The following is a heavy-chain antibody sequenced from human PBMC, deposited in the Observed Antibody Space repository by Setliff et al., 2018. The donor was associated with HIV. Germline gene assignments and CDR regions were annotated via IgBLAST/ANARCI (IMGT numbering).Heavy chain of an antibody. CDR3: ARDDHYYDSGSYYSDWYFDL. CDR2: IIPIFGST. V-gene: IGHV1-69*13. D-gene: IGHD3-10*01. Sequence: SVKVSCKASGYTFNSYGISWVRQAPGQGLEWMGWIIPIFGSTKYAQKFQGRVTITADESTSTADMELSSLRSEDTAVYYCARDDHYYDSGSYYSDWYFDLWGRGTLVTVSS. CDR1: GYTFNSYG. J-gene: IGHJ2*01.